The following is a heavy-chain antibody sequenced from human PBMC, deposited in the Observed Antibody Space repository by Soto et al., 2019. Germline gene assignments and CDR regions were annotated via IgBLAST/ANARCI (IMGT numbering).Heavy chain of an antibody. CDR3: VRDGTKTLRDWFDP. D-gene: IGHD1-1*01. CDR1: GASISGFY. CDR2: IYATGTT. J-gene: IGHJ5*02. Sequence: SETLSLTCTVSGASISGFYWSWIRKSAGKGLEWIGRIYATGTTDYNPSLKSRVMMSVDTSKKQFSLKLRSATAADTAVYYCVRDGTKTLRDWFDPWGQGISVTVS. V-gene: IGHV4-4*07.